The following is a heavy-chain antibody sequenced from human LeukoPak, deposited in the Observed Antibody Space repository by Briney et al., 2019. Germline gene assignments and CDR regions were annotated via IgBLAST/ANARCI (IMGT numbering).Heavy chain of an antibody. D-gene: IGHD5-24*01. Sequence: PLETLSRTCTVSGGSISSGSYYWSWIRQPAGKGLEWIGRIYTSGSTNYNPSLKSRVTISVDTSKNQFSLKLSSVTAADTAVYYCARWVPGIATPSDAFDIWGQGTMVTVSS. CDR1: GGSISSGSYY. CDR3: ARWVPGIATPSDAFDI. CDR2: IYTSGST. J-gene: IGHJ3*02. V-gene: IGHV4-61*02.